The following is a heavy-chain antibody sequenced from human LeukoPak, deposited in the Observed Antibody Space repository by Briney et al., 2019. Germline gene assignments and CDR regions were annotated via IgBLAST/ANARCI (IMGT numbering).Heavy chain of an antibody. Sequence: SETLSLTCTVSGGAIISDNFYWGWVRQPPGKGLEWVGSINYSGTTYYNPSLRSRVSISVDTSRTQFFLGLNSVTAADTAVYYCGRLFDSWGQGILVTVSS. J-gene: IGHJ4*02. CDR1: GGAIISDNFY. CDR2: INYSGTT. V-gene: IGHV4-39*01. CDR3: GRLFDS.